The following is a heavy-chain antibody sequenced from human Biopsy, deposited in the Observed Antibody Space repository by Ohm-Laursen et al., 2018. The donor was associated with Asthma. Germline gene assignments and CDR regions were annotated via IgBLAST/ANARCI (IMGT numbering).Heavy chain of an antibody. CDR3: AKDVFPGWELRRGPDS. CDR2: ISFDGSNK. CDR1: GFTFSNYG. Sequence: SLRLSCAAPGFTFSNYGMHWVRQAPGKGLDWVAVISFDGSNKNYTDSVKGRFTISRDNSRNTLHLQMNSLRAEDTAVYYCAKDVFPGWELRRGPDSWGQGTLVTVSS. D-gene: IGHD1-26*01. J-gene: IGHJ4*02. V-gene: IGHV3-30*18.